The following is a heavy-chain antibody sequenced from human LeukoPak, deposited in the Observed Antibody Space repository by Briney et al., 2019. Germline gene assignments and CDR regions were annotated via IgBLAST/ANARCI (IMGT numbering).Heavy chain of an antibody. CDR1: GGTFSSYA. J-gene: IGHJ6*02. V-gene: IGHV1-69*13. CDR2: IIHIFGTA. CDR3: ARDLEVVAATYLGYYYGMDV. D-gene: IGHD2-15*01. Sequence: SVKVSCKASGGTFSSYAISWVRQAPGQGLEWMGGIIHIFGTANYAQKFQGRVTITADESTSTAYMELSSLRSEDTAVYYCARDLEVVAATYLGYYYGMDVWGQGTTVTVSS.